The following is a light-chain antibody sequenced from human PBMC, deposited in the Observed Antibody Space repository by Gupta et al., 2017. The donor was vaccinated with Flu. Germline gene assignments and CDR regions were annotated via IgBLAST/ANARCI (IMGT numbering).Light chain of an antibody. CDR2: AAS. J-gene: IGKJ3*01. CDR3: QQDDSYPLD. V-gene: IGKV1-8*01. Sequence: AIRMTQSPSSFSASTGDRVTITCRASQGISSYLAWYQQKPGKAPKLLIYAASTLQSGVPSRFSGSGSGTDFTLTISCLQSEDFATYYCQQDDSYPLDFGHGTKVDIK. CDR1: QGISSY.